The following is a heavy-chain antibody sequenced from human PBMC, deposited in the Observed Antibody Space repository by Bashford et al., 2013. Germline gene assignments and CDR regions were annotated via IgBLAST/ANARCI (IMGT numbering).Heavy chain of an antibody. V-gene: IGHV3-48*02. J-gene: IGHJ4*02. CDR3: AREEYSSSSGGFDY. Sequence: VRQAPGKGLEWVSYISSSSTTIKYADSVKGRFTISRDNVKNSLYLQMNSLRDEDTAVYYCAREEYSSSSGGFDYVGPGNPGHRLL. D-gene: IGHD6-13*01. CDR2: ISSSSTTI.